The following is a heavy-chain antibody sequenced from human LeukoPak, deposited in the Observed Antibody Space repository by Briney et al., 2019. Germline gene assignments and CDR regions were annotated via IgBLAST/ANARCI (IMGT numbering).Heavy chain of an antibody. CDR3: AKGVIVVVPAAKDEFGFDY. CDR1: GFTFSSYA. CDR2: ISGSGGST. Sequence: PGGSLRLSCAASGFTFSSYAMSWVRQAPGKGLEWVSAISGSGGSTYYADSVKGRFTISRDNSKNTLYLQMNGLRAEDTAVYYCAKGVIVVVPAAKDEFGFDYWGQGTLVTVSS. D-gene: IGHD2-2*01. V-gene: IGHV3-23*01. J-gene: IGHJ4*02.